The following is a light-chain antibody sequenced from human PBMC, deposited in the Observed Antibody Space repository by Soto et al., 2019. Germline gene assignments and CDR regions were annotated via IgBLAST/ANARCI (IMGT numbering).Light chain of an antibody. CDR1: SSNIGNNY. Sequence: QSVLTQPPSVSAAPGQKVTISFSGSSSNIGNNYVSWYQQLPGTAPKLLIYDNNKRPSGIPDRFSGSKSGTSATLGITGLQTGDEAEYYCGTWDSSLSAVVFGGGTKLTVL. CDR2: DNN. CDR3: GTWDSSLSAVV. V-gene: IGLV1-51*01. J-gene: IGLJ2*01.